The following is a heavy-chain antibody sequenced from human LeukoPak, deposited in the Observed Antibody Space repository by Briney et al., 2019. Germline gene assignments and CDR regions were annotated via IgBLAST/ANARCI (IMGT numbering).Heavy chain of an antibody. V-gene: IGHV4-61*09. CDR2: ISTSGST. J-gene: IGHJ4*02. CDR3: ARVVRVGGTDY. D-gene: IGHD6-19*01. CDR1: GGSINSGTYY. Sequence: SETLSLTCTVSGGSINSGTYYWSWIRQPAGKGLEWIGHISTSGSTNYNPSLKSRVTIAVDTSKNQFSLRLSSVTAADTAVYYCARVVRVGGTDYWGQGALVTV.